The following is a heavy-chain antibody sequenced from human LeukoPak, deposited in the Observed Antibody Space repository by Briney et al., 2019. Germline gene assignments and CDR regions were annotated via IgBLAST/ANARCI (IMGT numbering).Heavy chain of an antibody. V-gene: IGHV4-59*08. J-gene: IGHJ4*02. CDR2: IYYSGST. CDR1: GGSISSYY. Sequence: PSETLSPTCTVSGGSISSYYWRWIRQPPGKGLEWIGYIYYSGSTNYNPSLKSRVTISVDTSKNQFSLKLSSVTAADTAVYYCARSETEFDYWGQGTLVTVSS. CDR3: ARSETEFDY.